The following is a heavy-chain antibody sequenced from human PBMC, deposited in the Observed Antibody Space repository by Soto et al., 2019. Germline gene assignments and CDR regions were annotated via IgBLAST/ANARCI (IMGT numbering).Heavy chain of an antibody. Sequence: SETLSLTCTVSGGSISSSSYYWGWIRQPPGKGLEWIGSIYYSGSTYYNPSLKSRVTISVDTSKNLFSLKLTSVTAADTAVYYCASPVVVPAAIPYYYGMDVWGQGTTVTVSS. CDR3: ASPVVVPAAIPYYYGMDV. CDR2: IYYSGST. CDR1: GGSISSSSYY. J-gene: IGHJ6*02. V-gene: IGHV4-39*01. D-gene: IGHD2-2*01.